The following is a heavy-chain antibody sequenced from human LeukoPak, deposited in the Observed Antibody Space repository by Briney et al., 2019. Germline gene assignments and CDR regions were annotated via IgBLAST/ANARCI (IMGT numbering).Heavy chain of an antibody. D-gene: IGHD3-3*01. CDR3: ASTITIFGVVRDYYYYMDV. CDR1: GDSISSSSSY. J-gene: IGHJ6*03. CDR2: IYYSGST. V-gene: IGHV4-39*07. Sequence: SETLSLTCTVSGDSISSSSSYWGWIRQPPGKGLEWIGSIYYSGSTYYNPSLKSRVTISVDTSKNQFSLKLSSVTAADTAVYYCASTITIFGVVRDYYYYMDVWGKGTTVTVSS.